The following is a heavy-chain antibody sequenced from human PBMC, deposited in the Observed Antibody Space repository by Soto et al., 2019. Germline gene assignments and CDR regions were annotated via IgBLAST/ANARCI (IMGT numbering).Heavy chain of an antibody. CDR1: GFTFSSYA. CDR3: AKGVTKISIPGHTDP. CDR2: ISGSGSST. V-gene: IGHV3-23*01. Sequence: GGSLRLACAASGFTFSSYAMSWVRQAPGKGLEWVSGISGSGSSTYYVDSVKGRFTISRDNSKNTLYLQMNSLRAEDTAIYYCAKGVTKISIPGHTDPWGQGTLVTVSS. J-gene: IGHJ5*02. D-gene: IGHD3-3*01.